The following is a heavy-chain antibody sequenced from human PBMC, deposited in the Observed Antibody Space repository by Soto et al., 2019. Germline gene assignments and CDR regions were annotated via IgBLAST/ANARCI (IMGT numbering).Heavy chain of an antibody. CDR2: IWYDGSNK. V-gene: IGHV3-33*01. CDR3: ARDIAPQSGSYHQINPYYYYYYGMDV. CDR1: GFTFSSYG. Sequence: GGSLRLSCAASGFTFSSYGMHWVRQAPGKGLEWVAVIWYDGSNKYYADSVKGRFTISRDNSKNTLYLQMNSLRAEDTAVYYCARDIAPQSGSYHQINPYYYYYYGMDVWGQGTTVTVSS. J-gene: IGHJ6*02. D-gene: IGHD1-26*01.